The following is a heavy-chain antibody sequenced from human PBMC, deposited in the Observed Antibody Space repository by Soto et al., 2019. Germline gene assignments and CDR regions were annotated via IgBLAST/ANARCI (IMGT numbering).Heavy chain of an antibody. CDR3: ARGDYYDRRFDS. CDR2: IKEDGSEK. J-gene: IGHJ4*02. Sequence: GGSLRLSCAASGFSFSISWMNWVRQAPGKGLEWVADIKEDGSEKYYVDSLKGRFTISRDNAKNSLYLQMNSLRAEDTAVYYCARGDYYDRRFDSWGQGTLVTVSS. V-gene: IGHV3-7*03. CDR1: GFSFSISW. D-gene: IGHD3-22*01.